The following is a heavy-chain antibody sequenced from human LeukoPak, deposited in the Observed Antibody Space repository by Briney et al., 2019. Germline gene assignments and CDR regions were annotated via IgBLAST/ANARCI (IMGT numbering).Heavy chain of an antibody. CDR2: IYTSGST. CDR1: GGPISSYY. Sequence: SETLSLTCTVSGGPISSYYWSWIRQPAGKGLEWIGRIYTSGSTYYNPSLKSRVTISVDTSKNQFSLKLSSVTAADTAVYYCARNRDGYNSFDYWGQGTLVTVSS. V-gene: IGHV4-4*07. CDR3: ARNRDGYNSFDY. D-gene: IGHD5-24*01. J-gene: IGHJ4*02.